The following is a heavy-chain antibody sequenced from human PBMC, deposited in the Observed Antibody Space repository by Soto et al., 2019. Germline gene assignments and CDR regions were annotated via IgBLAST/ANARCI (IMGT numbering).Heavy chain of an antibody. J-gene: IGHJ6*02. CDR3: AKMEKSGYYYYGMDV. V-gene: IGHV3-23*01. D-gene: IGHD3-3*01. CDR2: ISGSGAGT. CDR1: GFTFSTNA. Sequence: PGGSLRLSCAASGFTFSTNAMSWVRQAPGKGLEWVSAISGSGAGTYYADSVKGRFTISRDNSKNTLFLQMYSLRAEDTAVYYCAKMEKSGYYYYGMDVWGQGTTVTVSS.